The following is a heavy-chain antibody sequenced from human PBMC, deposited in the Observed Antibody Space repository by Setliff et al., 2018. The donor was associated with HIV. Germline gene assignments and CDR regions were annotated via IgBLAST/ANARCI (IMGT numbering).Heavy chain of an antibody. Sequence: PSETLSLTCTVSGGSISSGSYYWSWIRQPAGKGLEWIGRIYSSGSTKYNPSLKSRVTISGDTSKNPFSLKLRSVTAADTAVYYWAREREDDYVWGSYRYRDACDIWGQGTMVTVSS. CDR2: IYSSGST. D-gene: IGHD3-16*02. J-gene: IGHJ3*02. CDR3: AREREDDYVWGSYRYRDACDI. CDR1: GGSISSGSYY. V-gene: IGHV4-61*02.